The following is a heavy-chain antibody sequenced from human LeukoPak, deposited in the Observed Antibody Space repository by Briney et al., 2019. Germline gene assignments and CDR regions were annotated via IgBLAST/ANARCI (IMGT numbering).Heavy chain of an antibody. CDR3: ARGSRGYDFWSGYPNWFDP. CDR1: GYSFTSYW. V-gene: IGHV5-51*01. D-gene: IGHD3-3*01. CDR2: IYPGDSDT. Sequence: GESLKISCKGSGYSFTSYWIGWVRQMPGKGLEWMGIIYPGDSDTRYSPSFQGQVTISADKSISTAYLQWSSLKASDTAMYYCARGSRGYDFWSGYPNWFDPWGQGTLLTVSS. J-gene: IGHJ5*02.